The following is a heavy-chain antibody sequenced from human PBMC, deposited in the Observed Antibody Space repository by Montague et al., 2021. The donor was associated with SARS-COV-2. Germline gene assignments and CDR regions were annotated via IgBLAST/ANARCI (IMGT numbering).Heavy chain of an antibody. J-gene: IGHJ6*03. V-gene: IGHV6-1*01. Sequence: CAISGDSVSSNSAAWNWIRQSPSRGLEWLGRTYYRSKWYNDYAVSVKSRITINPDTSKNQFSLQLNSVTPEDTTVYYCAGDLKPPGDILTGYLPYYYYMDVWGKGTTVTVSS. CDR1: GDSVSSNSAA. CDR2: TYYRSKWYN. D-gene: IGHD3-9*01. CDR3: AGDLKPPGDILTGYLPYYYYMDV.